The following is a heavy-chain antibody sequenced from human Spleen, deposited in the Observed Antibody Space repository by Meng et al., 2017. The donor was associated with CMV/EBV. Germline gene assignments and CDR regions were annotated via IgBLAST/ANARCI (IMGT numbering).Heavy chain of an antibody. CDR3: ARGRAVRIAARPRSYFDY. V-gene: IGHV1-2*02. Sequence: ASVKVSCKASGYTFTGYYMHWVRQAPGQGLEWMGWINPNSGGTNYAQKFQGRVTMTRDTSISKAYMELSRLRSDDTAVYYCARGRAVRIAARPRSYFDYWGQGTLVTVSS. CDR2: INPNSGGT. J-gene: IGHJ4*02. D-gene: IGHD6-6*01. CDR1: GYTFTGYY.